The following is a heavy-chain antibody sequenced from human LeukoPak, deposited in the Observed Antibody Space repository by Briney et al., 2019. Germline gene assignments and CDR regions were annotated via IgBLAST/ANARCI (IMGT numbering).Heavy chain of an antibody. CDR1: GGTFSSYA. V-gene: IGHV1-69*05. D-gene: IGHD2-15*01. J-gene: IGHJ6*03. CDR2: IIPIFGTA. CDR3: ASTPCSGGSCHGNYYYYMDV. Sequence: SVKVSCKASGGTFSSYAISWVRQAPGQGLEWMGGIIPIFGTANYAQKFQGRVTITTDESTSTAYMELSSLRSEDTAVYYYASTPCSGGSCHGNYYYYMDVWGKGTTVTVSS.